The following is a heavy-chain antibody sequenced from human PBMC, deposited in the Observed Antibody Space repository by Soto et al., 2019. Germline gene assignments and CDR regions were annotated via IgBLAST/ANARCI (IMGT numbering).Heavy chain of an antibody. V-gene: IGHV3-49*04. Sequence: GALRLSWTFSGFTFENHAINWVRQPPGRGLELVVLILNHTYGGTPHYAAAIKGRFTISRDDPKKIAYLQMNQLKTEDSGFYYCSTAESPNAAYCFDXWGKGTLVTLSX. CDR2: ILNHTYGGTP. D-gene: IGHD2-15*01. CDR1: GFTFENHA. CDR3: STAESPNAAYCFDX. J-gene: IGHJ4*02.